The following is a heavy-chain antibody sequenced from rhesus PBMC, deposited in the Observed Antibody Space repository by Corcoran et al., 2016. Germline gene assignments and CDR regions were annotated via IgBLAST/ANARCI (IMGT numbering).Heavy chain of an antibody. D-gene: IGHD6-13*01. J-gene: IGHJ4*01. Sequence: QVQLQESGPGLVKPSETLSLTCAVSGDSVSSGYGWSWIRQPPGKGLEWIGYIYGSSVNTYYNPSLKSLVTISKDTSKSQFSLKLSSVTAADTAVYYCARGGSWSFDSWGQGVLVTVYS. V-gene: IGHV4S7*01. CDR2: IYGSSVNT. CDR1: GDSVSSGYG. CDR3: ARGGSWSFDS.